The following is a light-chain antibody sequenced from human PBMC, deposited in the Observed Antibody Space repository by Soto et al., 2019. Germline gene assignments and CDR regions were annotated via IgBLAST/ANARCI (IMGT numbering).Light chain of an antibody. J-gene: IGKJ1*01. V-gene: IGKV2-28*01. CDR1: QSLLHRTGYTY. CDR2: MGS. CDR3: KQGHQFPAT. Sequence: DILMTQSPSSLPVTPGEPASMSCRSSQSLLHRTGYTYLDWYIQKPGQPPLLLIYMGSNRSAGVPDRFSGSGSGRDFTLKISRVEAEDVGIYYCKQGHQFPATFGQGTKVEIK.